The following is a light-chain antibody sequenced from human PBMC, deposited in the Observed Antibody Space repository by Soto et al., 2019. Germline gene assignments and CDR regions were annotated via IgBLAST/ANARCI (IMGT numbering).Light chain of an antibody. CDR1: SSDVGRFDY. CDR2: AVT. V-gene: IGLV2-11*02. CDR3: CSYAGTYTVL. J-gene: IGLJ2*01. Sequence: QSALTQPRSVSGSPGQSVTISCTGTSSDVGRFDYVSWYQKYPGKAPKLIIYAVTKRPSGVPDRFSGSKSGNTASLTISGLQAEDEADYYCCSYAGTYTVLFGGGTKLTVL.